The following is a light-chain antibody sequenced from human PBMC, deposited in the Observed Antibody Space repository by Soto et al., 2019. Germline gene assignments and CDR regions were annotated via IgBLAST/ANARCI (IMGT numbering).Light chain of an antibody. CDR2: STN. CDR3: VLYMGSGIWV. J-gene: IGLJ2*01. CDR1: SGSVSTSYY. V-gene: IGLV8-61*01. Sequence: QTVVTQEPSFSVSPGGTVRLTCGLSSGSVSTSYYSSWYQQTAGQAPRTLIYSTNTRSSGVPDRFSGSILGNKAALTITGAQADDDSDYYCVLYMGSGIWVFGGGSELTVL.